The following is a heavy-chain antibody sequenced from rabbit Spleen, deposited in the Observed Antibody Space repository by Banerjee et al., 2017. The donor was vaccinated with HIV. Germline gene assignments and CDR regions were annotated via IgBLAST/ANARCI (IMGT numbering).Heavy chain of an antibody. V-gene: IGHV1S45*01. CDR2: IDVSKSGNT. D-gene: IGHD4-2*01. Sequence: QEQLVESGGGLVKPGASLTLTCRGSGFTISSSYWICWVRQAPGKGLEWIACIDVSKSGNTYYVSWAKGRFTISKTSSTTVTLQMTSLTAADTATYFCARDAAGREDFNLWGPGTLVTVS. CDR1: GFTISSSYW. CDR3: ARDAAGREDFNL. J-gene: IGHJ4*01.